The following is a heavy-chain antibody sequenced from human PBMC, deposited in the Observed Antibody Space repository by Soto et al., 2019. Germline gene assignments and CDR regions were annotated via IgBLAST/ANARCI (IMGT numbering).Heavy chain of an antibody. CDR3: AGIAAAGTPFDY. CDR1: GGSISSSNW. D-gene: IGHD6-13*01. J-gene: IGHJ4*02. V-gene: IGHV4-4*02. Sequence: QVQLQESGPGLVKPSGTLSLTCAVSGGSISSSNWWSWVRQPPGKRLELIGEIYHSGSTNYNPSLQRQLTLSVDKSKNWFSLKLSSVTAADTAVYYCAGIAAAGTPFDYWGQGTLVTVSS. CDR2: IYHSGST.